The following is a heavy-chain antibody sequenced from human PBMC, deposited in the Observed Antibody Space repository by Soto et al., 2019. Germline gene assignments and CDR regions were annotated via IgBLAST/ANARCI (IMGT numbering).Heavy chain of an antibody. J-gene: IGHJ3*01. Sequence: DALSPTGSASGAAIPTGGHLWGWMPQPPGKGLEWIGTISYGGTTFYTPSLKTRITISVDSSKNQFSLSLVSVTAADTAIYYCARHDHGSYTINGFDVSGQGTMVT. CDR2: ISYGGTT. CDR3: ARHDHGSYTINGFDV. D-gene: IGHD1-1*01. V-gene: IGHV4-39*01. CDR1: GAAIPTGGHL.